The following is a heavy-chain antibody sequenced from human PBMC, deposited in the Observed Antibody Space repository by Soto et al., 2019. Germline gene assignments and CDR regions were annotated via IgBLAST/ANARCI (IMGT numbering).Heavy chain of an antibody. J-gene: IGHJ4*02. V-gene: IGHV1-18*01. D-gene: IGHD6-19*01. CDR3: ARDENLIAVAGTAEY. CDR2: ISAYNGNT. Sequence: ASVKVSCKASGYTFTSYGISWVRQAPGQGLEWMGWISAYNGNTNYAQKLQGRVTMTTDTSTSTAYMELRSLRSDDTAVYYCARDENLIAVAGTAEYWGQGTLVTVSS. CDR1: GYTFTSYG.